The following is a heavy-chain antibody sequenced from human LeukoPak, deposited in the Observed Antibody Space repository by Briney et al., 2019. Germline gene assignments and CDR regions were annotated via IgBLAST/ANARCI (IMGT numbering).Heavy chain of an antibody. V-gene: IGHV3-23*01. CDR3: AKEGRSSHFYYGMDV. Sequence: GGSLRLSCAASGFTFSSYAMSWVRQAPGKGLEWVSAISGSGGSTYYADSVRGRFTISRDNSKNTLYLQMNSLRAEDTAVYYCAKEGRSSHFYYGMDVWSQGTTVTVSS. CDR2: ISGSGGST. CDR1: GFTFSSYA. J-gene: IGHJ6*02. D-gene: IGHD3-16*02.